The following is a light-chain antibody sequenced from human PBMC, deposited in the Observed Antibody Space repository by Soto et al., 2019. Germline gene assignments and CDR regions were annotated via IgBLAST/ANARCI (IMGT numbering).Light chain of an antibody. CDR1: HSLLHSNGYNY. J-gene: IGKJ2*01. V-gene: IGKV2-28*01. Sequence: DVLMTQSPLSLPVTPGEPACSSCMSSHSLLHSNGYNYLDWYLQKPGQSPQLLIYLGSNRSSGVPDRFSGSGSGTDFTLKISRVEAEDVGVYYCMQALQTPYTFGQGTKVDIK. CDR3: MQALQTPYT. CDR2: LGS.